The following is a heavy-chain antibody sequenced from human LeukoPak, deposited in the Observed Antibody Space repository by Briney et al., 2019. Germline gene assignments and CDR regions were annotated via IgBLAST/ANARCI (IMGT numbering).Heavy chain of an antibody. D-gene: IGHD3-3*01. CDR1: GGSISTYY. Sequence: PSETLSLTCTVSGGSISTYYWSWIRQPPGKGLEWIGYIDYTGNTNYSPSLKNRVTMSIDTSKIQFSLNLSSVTAADTAVYYCARVGISIYRVAAYYFDYWGQGTLVTVSS. CDR2: IDYTGNT. CDR3: ARVGISIYRVAAYYFDY. V-gene: IGHV4-59*01. J-gene: IGHJ4*02.